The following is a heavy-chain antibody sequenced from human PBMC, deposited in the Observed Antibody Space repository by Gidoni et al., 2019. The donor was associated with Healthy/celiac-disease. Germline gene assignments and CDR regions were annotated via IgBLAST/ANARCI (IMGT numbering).Heavy chain of an antibody. CDR1: GFTFDDYA. Sequence: EVQLVESGGGLVQPGRSLRLSCAASGFTFDDYAMHWVRQAPGKGLEWVSGISWNSGSIGYADSVKGRFTISRDNAKNSLYLQMNSLRAEDTALYYCAKDYAYDSSGYYYVGAFDIWGQGTMVTVSS. V-gene: IGHV3-9*01. CDR2: ISWNSGSI. CDR3: AKDYAYDSSGYYYVGAFDI. J-gene: IGHJ3*02. D-gene: IGHD3-22*01.